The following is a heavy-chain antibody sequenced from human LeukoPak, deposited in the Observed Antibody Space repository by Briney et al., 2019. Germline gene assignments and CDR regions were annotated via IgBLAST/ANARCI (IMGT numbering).Heavy chain of an antibody. J-gene: IGHJ5*02. Sequence: ASVKVSCKASGYTFTSYYMHWVRQAPGQGLEWMGIINPSGGSTSYAQKFQGRVTMTRDTSTSTVYMELSSLKSEDTAVYYCAREERGGSLFYRIDPWGQGTLVTVSS. CDR1: GYTFTSYY. CDR2: INPSGGST. V-gene: IGHV1-46*01. CDR3: AREERGGSLFYRIDP. D-gene: IGHD2-15*01.